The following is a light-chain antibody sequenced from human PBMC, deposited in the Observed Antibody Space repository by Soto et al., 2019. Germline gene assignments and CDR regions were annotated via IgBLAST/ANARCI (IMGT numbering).Light chain of an antibody. Sequence: IQMTQSPSSLSSSVGDRVTITCRASQSMSSYLNWYQQKPGKSPKLLIYAASSLQSGVPSRFSGSGSWTDFTLTISRLQHEDYATYYCQQSYSTPYTFGQGTKLEIK. CDR2: AAS. J-gene: IGKJ2*01. CDR1: QSMSSY. V-gene: IGKV1-39*01. CDR3: QQSYSTPYT.